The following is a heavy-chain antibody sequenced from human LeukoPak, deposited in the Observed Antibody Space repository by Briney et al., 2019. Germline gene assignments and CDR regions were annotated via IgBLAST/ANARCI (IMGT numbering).Heavy chain of an antibody. D-gene: IGHD5-12*01. V-gene: IGHV1-2*02. CDR3: ARACPRWLRRSRWFDP. Sequence: GASVKVSCKASGYTFTGYYMHWVRQAPGQGLEWMGWINPNSGGTNYTQKLQGRVTMTTDTSTSTAYMELRSLRSDDTAVYYCARACPRWLRRSRWFDPWGQGTLVTVSS. CDR1: GYTFTGYY. CDR2: INPNSGGT. J-gene: IGHJ5*02.